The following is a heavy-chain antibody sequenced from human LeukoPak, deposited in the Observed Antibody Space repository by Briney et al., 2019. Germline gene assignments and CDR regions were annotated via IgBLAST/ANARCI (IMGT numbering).Heavy chain of an antibody. CDR2: ISSSSSYI. V-gene: IGHV3-21*04. CDR3: AKYGSSGYFNDY. J-gene: IGHJ4*02. D-gene: IGHD3-22*01. CDR1: GFTFSSYS. Sequence: PGGSLRLSCAASGFTFSSYSMNWVRQAPGKGLEWVSSISSSSSYIYYADSVKGRFTISRDNAKNSLYLQMNSLRAEDTAVYYCAKYGSSGYFNDYWGQGTLVTVSS.